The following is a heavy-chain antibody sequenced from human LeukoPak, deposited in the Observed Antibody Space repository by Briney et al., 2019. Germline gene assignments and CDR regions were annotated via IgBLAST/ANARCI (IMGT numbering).Heavy chain of an antibody. CDR3: ARAGPWLQWGFDY. Sequence: PGGSLRLSCAASGFTFSSYSMNWVRQAPGKGLEWVSSISSSSSYIYYADSVKGRFTISRDNAKNSLYLQMNSLRAEDTAVYYCARAGPWLQWGFDYWGQGTLVTVSS. CDR1: GFTFSSYS. D-gene: IGHD5-24*01. CDR2: ISSSSSYI. J-gene: IGHJ4*02. V-gene: IGHV3-21*01.